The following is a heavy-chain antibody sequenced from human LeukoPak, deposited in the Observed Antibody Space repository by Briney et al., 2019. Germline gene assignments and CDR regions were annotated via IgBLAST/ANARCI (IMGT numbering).Heavy chain of an antibody. V-gene: IGHV3-21*04. D-gene: IGHD5-12*01. CDR1: GFTFSSYS. CDR2: ISSSSSYI. J-gene: IGHJ5*02. CDR3: AKERATAWFDP. Sequence: GGSLRLSCAASGFTFSSYSMNWARQAPGKGLEWVSSISSSSSYIYYADSVKGRFTISRDNAKNSLYLQMNSLRAEDTAVYYCAKERATAWFDPWGQGTLVTVSS.